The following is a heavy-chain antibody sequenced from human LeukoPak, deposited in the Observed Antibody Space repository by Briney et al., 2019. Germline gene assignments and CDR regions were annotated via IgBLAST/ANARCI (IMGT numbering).Heavy chain of an antibody. CDR3: ARGNNDGSGSLFYG. CDR2: IDPSTGGT. D-gene: IGHD3-10*01. V-gene: IGHV1-2*02. CDR1: GYTFSEYY. Sequence: ASVKVSCKTSGYTFSEYYIYWVRQAPGQGLEWMGWIDPSTGGTNYAQNFQGRVTMTRDTSTTTVYMELSSLKSDDTAVYYCARGNNDGSGSLFYGWGQGTLVTVSS. J-gene: IGHJ4*02.